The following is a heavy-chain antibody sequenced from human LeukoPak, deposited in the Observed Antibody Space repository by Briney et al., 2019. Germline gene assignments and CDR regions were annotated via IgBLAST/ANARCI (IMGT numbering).Heavy chain of an antibody. V-gene: IGHV4-59*08. D-gene: IGHD4-17*01. CDR3: ARRAVTTTIFDY. CDR2: IFYSGST. Sequence: SETLSLTCTVSGGSISSYYWSWIRQSPGKGLEWIGFIFYSGSTNYNPSLKSRVTISVDSSKSQFSLKLSSVTAADTAVYYCARRAVTTTIFDYWGRGTLVTVSS. CDR1: GGSISSYY. J-gene: IGHJ4*02.